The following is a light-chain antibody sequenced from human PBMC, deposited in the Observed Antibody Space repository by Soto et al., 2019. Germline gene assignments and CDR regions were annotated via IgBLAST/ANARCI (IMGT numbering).Light chain of an antibody. CDR2: AAS. Sequence: DIQMTQSPSSVSASVGDRVTITCRASQGIRNDLGWYQQKPGKAPKLLIYAASSLQSGVPSRFSGGGSGTDFTLTITSLQPEDFATYYCQQSYSTPQTFGQGTKVDIK. V-gene: IGKV1-39*01. CDR3: QQSYSTPQT. CDR1: QGIRND. J-gene: IGKJ1*01.